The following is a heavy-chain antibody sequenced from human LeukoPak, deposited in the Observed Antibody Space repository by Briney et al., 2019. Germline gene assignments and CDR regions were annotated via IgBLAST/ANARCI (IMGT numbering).Heavy chain of an antibody. Sequence: GGSLRLSCAASGFKFDDYTMHWVRRAPQKGLEWVSLISWNSDYTSYAESVKGRFTISRDNSKNSLYLQMNSLRTEDTAFYYCAKDFQGIVGATQIDFWGQGTLVTVSS. CDR3: AKDFQGIVGATQIDF. CDR1: GFKFDDYT. V-gene: IGHV3-43*01. CDR2: ISWNSDYT. J-gene: IGHJ4*02. D-gene: IGHD1-26*01.